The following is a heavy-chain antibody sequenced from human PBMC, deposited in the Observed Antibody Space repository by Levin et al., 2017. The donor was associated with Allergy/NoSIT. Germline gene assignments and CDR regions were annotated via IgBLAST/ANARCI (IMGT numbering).Heavy chain of an antibody. J-gene: IGHJ4*02. Sequence: GGSLRLSCAASGFTFDDYAMHWVRQAPGKGLEGVSGISWNSGSIGYADSVKGRFTISRDNAKNSLYLQMNSLRAEDTALYYCAKGKGPRRSYYFDYWGQGTLVTVSS. V-gene: IGHV3-9*01. CDR3: AKGKGPRRSYYFDY. D-gene: IGHD3-3*01. CDR1: GFTFDDYA. CDR2: ISWNSGSI.